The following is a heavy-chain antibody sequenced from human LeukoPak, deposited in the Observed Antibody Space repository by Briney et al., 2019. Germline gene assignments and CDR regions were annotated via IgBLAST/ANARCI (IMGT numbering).Heavy chain of an antibody. J-gene: IGHJ4*02. CDR2: IYYSGTT. CDR3: AKHYMGSSYNHGLDC. Sequence: SETLSLTCTVSGGSISSNTYYWGWIRQPPGKGLEWIGSIYYSGTTYYNPSLKGRVTISVDTSKNQFSLKLSSVTAADTALYYCAKHYMGSSYNHGLDCWGQGTLVTVSS. CDR1: GGSISSNTYY. V-gene: IGHV4-39*01. D-gene: IGHD3-10*01.